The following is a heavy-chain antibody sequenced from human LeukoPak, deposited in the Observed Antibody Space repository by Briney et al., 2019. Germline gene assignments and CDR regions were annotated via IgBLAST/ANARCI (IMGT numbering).Heavy chain of an antibody. Sequence: GGSLRLSCAASGFTFRNYIMHWVRQAPGKGLEWVAAIWSDGSDNYDEDSVKGRFTISRDNSKNTLYLQLNSLRAEDTAVYYCVRGLGGYQVDYWGQGTLVTVSS. V-gene: IGHV3-33*01. J-gene: IGHJ4*02. CDR3: VRGLGGYQVDY. D-gene: IGHD3-16*02. CDR1: GFTFRNYI. CDR2: IWSDGSDN.